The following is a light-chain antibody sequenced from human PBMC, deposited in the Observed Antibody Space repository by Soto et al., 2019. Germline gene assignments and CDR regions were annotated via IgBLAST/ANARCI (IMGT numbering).Light chain of an antibody. V-gene: IGKV3-20*01. CDR3: QQYGYAPWT. CDR1: QSVSSY. CDR2: GAS. J-gene: IGKJ1*01. Sequence: EIVLTQSPATLSLSPGERATLSCRSSQSVSSYLAWFQQKPGQAPRLLIYGASSRPTGIPDRFSGSGSGTDFTLTISRLEPEDFAVYYCQQYGYAPWTFGQGTKVDIK.